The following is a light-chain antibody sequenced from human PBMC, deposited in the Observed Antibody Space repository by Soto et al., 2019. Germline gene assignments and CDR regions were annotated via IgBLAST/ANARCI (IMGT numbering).Light chain of an antibody. J-gene: IGLJ2*01. CDR1: YSNIGEGYD. CDR3: QSYDNSLSGVV. CDR2: GNM. Sequence: QSVLTQPPSLSGAPGQRVTISCTGTYSNIGEGYDVQWYQQLPGTAPKLLIYGNMNRPSGVPDRFSGSKSGTSASLAITGLQAEDEADYYCQSYDNSLSGVVFGGGTKLTVL. V-gene: IGLV1-40*01.